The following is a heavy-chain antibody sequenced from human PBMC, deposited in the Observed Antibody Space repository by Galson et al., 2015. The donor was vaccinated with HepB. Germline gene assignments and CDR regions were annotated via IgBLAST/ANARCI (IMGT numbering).Heavy chain of an antibody. V-gene: IGHV4-30-2*01. J-gene: IGHJ5*02. Sequence: LSLTCAVSGGPVSSGGYSWSWIRQPPGKGLEWIGYIYHSGSTYYNPSLKSRVTISVDRSKNQFSLKLSSVTAADTAVYYCARGRVATTWFDPWGQGTLVTVSS. CDR3: ARGRVATTWFDP. CDR1: GGPVSSGGYS. D-gene: IGHD5-12*01. CDR2: IYHSGST.